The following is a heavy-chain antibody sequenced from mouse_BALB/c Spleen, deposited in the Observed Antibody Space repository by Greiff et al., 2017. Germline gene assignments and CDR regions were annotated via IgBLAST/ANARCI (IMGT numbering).Heavy chain of an antibody. CDR2: IRSKANNHAT. V-gene: IGHV6-6*01. D-gene: IGHD2-4*01. J-gene: IGHJ4*01. CDR1: GFTFSDAW. CDR3: TISTMITVYAMDY. Sequence: QLVESGGGLVQPGGSMTLSCAASGFTFSDAWMDWVRQSPEKGLEWVAEIRSKANNHATYYAGSVKGRFTISRDDSKSSVYLQMNSLRAEDTGIYYCTISTMITVYAMDYGGQGTSDTVAS.